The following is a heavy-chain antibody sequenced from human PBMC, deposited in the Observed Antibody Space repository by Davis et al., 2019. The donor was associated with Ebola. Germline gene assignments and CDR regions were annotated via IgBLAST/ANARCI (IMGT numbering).Heavy chain of an antibody. Sequence: GGSLRLSCAASGFTFDDYAMHWVRQAPGKGLEWVSGISWNSGSIGYVDSVKGRFTISRDNAKNSLYLQMNTLRAEDTAIYYCANYIQRGAFDVWGQGTMVTVSS. CDR3: ANYIQRGAFDV. D-gene: IGHD5-18*01. V-gene: IGHV3-9*01. CDR2: ISWNSGSI. J-gene: IGHJ3*01. CDR1: GFTFDDYA.